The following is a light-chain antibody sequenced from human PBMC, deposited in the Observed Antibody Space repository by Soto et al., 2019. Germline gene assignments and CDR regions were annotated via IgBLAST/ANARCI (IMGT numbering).Light chain of an antibody. Sequence: EIVLTQSPGTLSLSPGERATLSCRASQNVGGRLLAWYQQKPGQAPRLLINVASTRATGIPDRFSGSGSGTDFTLTISRLEPEDFAVYYCQQYGTSPIAFGQGTRLEIK. V-gene: IGKV3-20*01. J-gene: IGKJ5*01. CDR1: QNVGGRL. CDR2: VAS. CDR3: QQYGTSPIA.